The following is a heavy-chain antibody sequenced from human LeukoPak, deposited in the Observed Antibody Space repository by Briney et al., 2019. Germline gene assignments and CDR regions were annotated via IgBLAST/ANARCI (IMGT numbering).Heavy chain of an antibody. CDR3: AKGLRGLSLEWLLGLFND. CDR2: ISWNSGSI. Sequence: GGSLRLSCAASGFTFDDYAMHWVRQAPGKGLEWVSGISWNSGSIGYADSVKGRFTISRDNSKNTLYLQMNSLRAEDTAVYYCAKGLRGLSLEWLLGLFNDWGQGTLVTVSS. CDR1: GFTFDDYA. D-gene: IGHD3-3*01. V-gene: IGHV3-9*01. J-gene: IGHJ4*02.